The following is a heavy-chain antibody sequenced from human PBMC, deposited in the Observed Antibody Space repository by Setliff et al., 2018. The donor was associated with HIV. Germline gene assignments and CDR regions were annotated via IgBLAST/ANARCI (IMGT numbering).Heavy chain of an antibody. CDR2: INPNSSDT. Sequence: ASVKVSCKASGYTFTDYYIHWVRQAPGQGLGWMGWINPNSSDTNYAQKFQGRVTMTRDTSISTAYMDLSRLRSDDTAVYYCARRVPPIPSGDLDCWGQGTLVTVSS. J-gene: IGHJ4*02. D-gene: IGHD4-17*01. V-gene: IGHV1-2*02. CDR1: GYTFTDYY. CDR3: ARRVPPIPSGDLDC.